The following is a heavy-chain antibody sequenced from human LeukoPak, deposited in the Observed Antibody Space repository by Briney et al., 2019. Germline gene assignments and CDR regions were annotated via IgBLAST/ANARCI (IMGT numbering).Heavy chain of an antibody. J-gene: IGHJ5*02. D-gene: IGHD1-14*01. V-gene: IGHV3-30-3*01. CDR2: ISYDGSNK. CDR1: GFTFSSYA. Sequence: GGSLRLSCAASGFTFSSYAMHWVRQAPGKGLEWVAVISYDGSNKYYADSVKGRFTISRDDSKNTLYLQMNSLKTEDTAVYYCIIEPPWDLWGQGTLVTVSS. CDR3: IIEPPWDL.